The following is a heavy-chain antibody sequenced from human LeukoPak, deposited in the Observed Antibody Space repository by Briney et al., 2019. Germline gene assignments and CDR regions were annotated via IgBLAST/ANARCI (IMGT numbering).Heavy chain of an antibody. V-gene: IGHV3-74*01. D-gene: IGHD1-26*01. Sequence: GSLRLSCAASGFTFSSYSMNWVRQAPGKGLVWVSRINGDGSSTSYADSVKGRFTISRDNAKNTLYLQMNSLRAEDTAVYYCARDSLGGSYRNDAFDIWGQGTKVTVSS. J-gene: IGHJ3*02. CDR3: ARDSLGGSYRNDAFDI. CDR2: INGDGSST. CDR1: GFTFSSYS.